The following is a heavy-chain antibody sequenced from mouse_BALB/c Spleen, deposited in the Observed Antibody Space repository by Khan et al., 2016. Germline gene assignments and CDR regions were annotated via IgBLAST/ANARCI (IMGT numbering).Heavy chain of an antibody. CDR1: GFTFSSYA. J-gene: IGHJ2*01. CDR2: ISSGGST. V-gene: IGHV5-6-5*01. Sequence: EVELVESGGGLVKPGGSLKLSCAASGFTFSSYAMSWVRQTPEKRLEWVASISSGGSTYYPDSVKGRFTISRDNARNILNLQMSSLRSEDTALYYCEGEDDNSYGEYFDYWGQGTTLTVS. CDR3: EGEDDNSYGEYFDY. D-gene: IGHD1-1*01.